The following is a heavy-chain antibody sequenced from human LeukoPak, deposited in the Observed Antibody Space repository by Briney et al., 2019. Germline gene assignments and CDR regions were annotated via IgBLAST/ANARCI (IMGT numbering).Heavy chain of an antibody. J-gene: IGHJ4*02. D-gene: IGHD6-19*01. V-gene: IGHV3-64D*06. CDR3: VKSPGSGWPV. CDR1: GFTFSSFA. CDR2: IYSVGSRT. Sequence: GGSLRLSCAASGFTFSSFAMHWVRQAPGKGPEYLSAIYSVGSRTYYADSVKGRFTISRDNSKNTLYFEMSSLRVEDTAVYYCVKSPGSGWPVWGQGTLLTVSS.